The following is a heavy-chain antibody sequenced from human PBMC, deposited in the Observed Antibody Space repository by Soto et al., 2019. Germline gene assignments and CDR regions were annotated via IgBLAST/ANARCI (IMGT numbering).Heavy chain of an antibody. CDR3: TIDRVKIRRSYYNYYGMDV. J-gene: IGHJ6*01. D-gene: IGHD3-10*01. Sequence: DVQLEESGGGLVKPGGALRLSCVASEFTFSVYSMNWVRQAPGKGLEWVSSISSGSSYIYYADSVKGRSTISRDHDKSSLCRHMKSLRVDHPAVYYRTIDRVKIRRSYYNYYGMDVWGPGTAVTVSS. CDR2: ISSGSSYI. CDR1: EFTFSVYS. V-gene: IGHV3-21*02.